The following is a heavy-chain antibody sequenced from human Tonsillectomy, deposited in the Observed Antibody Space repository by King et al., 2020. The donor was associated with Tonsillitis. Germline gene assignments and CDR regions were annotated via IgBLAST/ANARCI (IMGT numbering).Heavy chain of an antibody. V-gene: IGHV4-39*01. CDR2: IYYSGTT. J-gene: IGHJ4*02. D-gene: IGHD3-22*01. Sequence: QLQESGPGLVKPSGTLSLTCTVSGGSISSSTYYWGWIRQPPGKGLWWIGSIYYSGTTYYNPSLKSRVTISVDTSKSQFSLNLSSVTAADTAVYYCARRGSTGYYDYWGQGTRVTVSS. CDR1: GGSISSSTYY. CDR3: ARRGSTGYYDY.